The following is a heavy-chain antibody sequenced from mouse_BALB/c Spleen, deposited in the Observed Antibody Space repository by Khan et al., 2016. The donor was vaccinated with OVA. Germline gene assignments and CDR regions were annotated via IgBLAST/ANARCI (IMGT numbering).Heavy chain of an antibody. CDR2: INPSTGYT. CDR1: GYTFTTFW. V-gene: IGHV1-7*01. D-gene: IGHD2-1*01. Sequence: QVQLQQSGAELAQPGASVKMSCKTSGYTFTTFWMHWVKQRPGQGLEWIGYINPSTGYTEYNQRFKDKATLTTDKSSSTAYIQLSRLTSDDSAVYDCSRRGLDGIFAYWGQGTLVTVAA. J-gene: IGHJ3*01. CDR3: SRRGLDGIFAY.